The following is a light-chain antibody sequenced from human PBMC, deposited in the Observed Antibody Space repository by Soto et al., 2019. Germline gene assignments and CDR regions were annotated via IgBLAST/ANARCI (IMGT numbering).Light chain of an antibody. CDR3: QQRGSWPPT. CDR1: QRVRNY. V-gene: IGKV3-11*01. CDR2: DAS. J-gene: IGKJ4*01. Sequence: DIVLTQSPATLSLSPGERATLSCRASQRVRNYLAWYQQKPGQVPSLLIYDASNMATGIPVSFSCTGSGTDFTLTISSIEPQDSAVYFCQQRGSWPPTVSGGNKGEIQ.